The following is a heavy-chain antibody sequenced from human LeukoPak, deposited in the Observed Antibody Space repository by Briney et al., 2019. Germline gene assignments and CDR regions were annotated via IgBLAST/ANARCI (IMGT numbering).Heavy chain of an antibody. J-gene: IGHJ4*02. CDR1: GGTFSSYA. D-gene: IGHD3-22*01. Sequence: GASVKVSCKASGGTFSSYAISWVRQAPGQGLEWMGGIIPIFGTANYAQKFQGRVTITADKSTSTAYMELSSLRSEDTAVYYCARTSGRYYDSSGYYHYWGQGTLVTVSS. V-gene: IGHV1-69*06. CDR2: IIPIFGTA. CDR3: ARTSGRYYDSSGYYHY.